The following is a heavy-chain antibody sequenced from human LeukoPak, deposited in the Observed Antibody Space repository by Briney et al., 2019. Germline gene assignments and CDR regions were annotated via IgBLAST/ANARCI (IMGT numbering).Heavy chain of an antibody. CDR1: GFTFSSYA. CDR2: ISGSGGST. V-gene: IGHV3-23*01. D-gene: IGHD6-19*01. Sequence: GGSLRLSCAASGFTFSSYAMSWVRQAPGKGLEWVSAISGSGGSTYYADSVKGRFTVSRDNAKNSLYLQMNSLRAEDTALYYCAKDIYRAVAGHGGVDYWGQGTLVTVSS. J-gene: IGHJ4*02. CDR3: AKDIYRAVAGHGGVDY.